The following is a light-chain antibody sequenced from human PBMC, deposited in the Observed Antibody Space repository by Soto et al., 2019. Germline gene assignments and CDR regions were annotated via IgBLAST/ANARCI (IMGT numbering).Light chain of an antibody. CDR1: SSDVGGYNY. CDR2: EVS. J-gene: IGLJ1*01. Sequence: QSVLTQPPSASGSPGQSVTISCTGTSSDVGGYNYVSWYQQRPGKAPKLMIYEVSKRPSGVPDRFSGSKSGNTASLTVSGLQAADEADYFCKSYAGSNTYVFGSGTKVTVL. CDR3: KSYAGSNTYV. V-gene: IGLV2-8*01.